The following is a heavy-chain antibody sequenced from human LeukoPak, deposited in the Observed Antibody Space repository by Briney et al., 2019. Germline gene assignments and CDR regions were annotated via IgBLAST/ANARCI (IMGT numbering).Heavy chain of an antibody. CDR2: IYDSGST. Sequence: TSETLSLTCTVSGGSISSYYWSWIRQPPGKGLEWIGYIYDSGSTYYNPSLKSRVTISVDTSKNQFSLKLSSVTAADTAVYYCARDPSSSLYYYYYYMDVWGKGTTVTVSS. CDR1: GGSISSYY. D-gene: IGHD6-13*01. J-gene: IGHJ6*03. CDR3: ARDPSSSLYYYYYYMDV. V-gene: IGHV4-59*12.